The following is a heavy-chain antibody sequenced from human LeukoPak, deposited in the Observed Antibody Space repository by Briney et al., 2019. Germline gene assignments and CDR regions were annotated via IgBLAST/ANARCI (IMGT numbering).Heavy chain of an antibody. V-gene: IGHV4-34*01. CDR3: ARSQGNWFDP. J-gene: IGHJ5*02. Sequence: PSETLSLTCAVYGGSFSGYYWSWIRQPPGKGLEWIGEINHSGSTNYNPSLKSRVTISVDRSKNQFSLKLSSVTAADTAVYYCARSQGNWFDPWGQGTLVTVSS. CDR2: INHSGST. CDR1: GGSFSGYY.